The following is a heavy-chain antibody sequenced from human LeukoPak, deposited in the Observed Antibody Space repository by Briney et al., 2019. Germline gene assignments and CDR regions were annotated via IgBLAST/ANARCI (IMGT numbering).Heavy chain of an antibody. V-gene: IGHV1-18*01. CDR3: AKGSDPFRWFGEFNVKLPRPIRHYYFDS. J-gene: IGHJ4*02. CDR2: ISAYNGDT. Sequence: ASVKVSCKASGYTFTSYGINWVRQAPGQGLEWMGWISAYNGDTNYAQKLQGRVTMTTDTSTSTAYMELRSLRAEDTAVYYCAKGSDPFRWFGEFNVKLPRPIRHYYFDSWGQGTLVTVSS. CDR1: GYTFTSYG. D-gene: IGHD3-10*01.